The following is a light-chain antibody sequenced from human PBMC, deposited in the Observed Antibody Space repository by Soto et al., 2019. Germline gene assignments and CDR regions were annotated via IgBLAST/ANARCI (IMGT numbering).Light chain of an antibody. CDR1: QSVSSN. CDR3: QQYNNWPPWT. Sequence: EIVMTQSPATLSVSPGERATLSCRASQSVSSNLAWYQQKPSQAPRLLIYGASTRATGIPARFSGSGSGTEFTLTISSLQSEDFAVYYCQQYNNWPPWTFGQGTKLDIK. V-gene: IGKV3-15*01. J-gene: IGKJ2*02. CDR2: GAS.